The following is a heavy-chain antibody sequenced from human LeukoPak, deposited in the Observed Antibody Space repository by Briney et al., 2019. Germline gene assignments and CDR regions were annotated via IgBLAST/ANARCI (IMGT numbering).Heavy chain of an antibody. Sequence: GGSLRLSCAASGFTFRSYAMSWVRQAPGKGMEWVSAISGSGGSTYYADSVKGRFTISRDNSKNTLYLQMNSLRAEDTAVYYCAKDAEVGGYSGYNWFDPWGQGTLVTVSS. D-gene: IGHD5-12*01. CDR3: AKDAEVGGYSGYNWFDP. V-gene: IGHV3-23*01. J-gene: IGHJ5*02. CDR1: GFTFRSYA. CDR2: ISGSGGST.